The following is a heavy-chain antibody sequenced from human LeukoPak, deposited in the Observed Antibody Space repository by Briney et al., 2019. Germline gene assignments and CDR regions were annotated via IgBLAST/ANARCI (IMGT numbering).Heavy chain of an antibody. CDR1: GFTFSIYW. J-gene: IGHJ5*02. CDR3: AKDAFQRFLEWFQFDP. V-gene: IGHV3-74*01. D-gene: IGHD3-3*01. CDR2: INGDGSST. Sequence: PGGSLRLSCAASGFTFSIYWMHWVRQAPGKGLVWVSRINGDGSSTTYADSVKGRFTISRDNAKNSLYLQMNSLRAEDTALYYCAKDAFQRFLEWFQFDPWGQGTLVTVSS.